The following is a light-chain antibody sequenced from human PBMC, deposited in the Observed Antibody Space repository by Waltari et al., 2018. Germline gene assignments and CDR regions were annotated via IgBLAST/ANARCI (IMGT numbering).Light chain of an antibody. J-gene: IGLJ2*01. CDR2: DVS. CDR3: SSYIDSSTLEL. CDR1: SSDIGGYNY. V-gene: IGLV2-14*03. Sequence: QSALTQPASVSGSPGQSITISCPGTSSDIGGYNYVSWYQQVPGKAPKLIIYDVSKRPSGVSSRFSGSKSGNTASLTISGLQAEDEANYYCSSYIDSSTLELFGGGTSLTVL.